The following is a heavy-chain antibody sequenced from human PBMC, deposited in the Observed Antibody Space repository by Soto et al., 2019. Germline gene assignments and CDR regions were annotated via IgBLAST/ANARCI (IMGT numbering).Heavy chain of an antibody. D-gene: IGHD3-10*01. CDR1: GYTFTSHG. Sequence: ASVKVSCKASGYTFTSHGISWVRQAPGQGLEWMGWISGYNGNTKYAQKFQGSVTMTTDTSASTAYVELRSLRSDDTAVYYCARDHYGSGSYLRFWGQGTLVTVSS. CDR2: ISGYNGNT. V-gene: IGHV1-18*04. J-gene: IGHJ4*02. CDR3: ARDHYGSGSYLRF.